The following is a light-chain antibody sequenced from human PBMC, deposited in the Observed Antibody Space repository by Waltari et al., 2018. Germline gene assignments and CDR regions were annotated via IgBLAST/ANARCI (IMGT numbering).Light chain of an antibody. V-gene: IGKV1-9*01. CDR3: HQLNSFPYT. Sequence: DIQLTQSPSSLSASVGDRVTITCRASQDISTYLAWYQQNPGKAPKLLIYATFTLQDGVPSRFSGSRSGTDFTLTISSLRPEDFATYYCHQLNSFPYTFGQGTKLEIK. CDR2: ATF. CDR1: QDISTY. J-gene: IGKJ2*01.